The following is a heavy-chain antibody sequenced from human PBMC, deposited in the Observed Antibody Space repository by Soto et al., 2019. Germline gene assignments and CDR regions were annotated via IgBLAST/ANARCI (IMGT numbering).Heavy chain of an antibody. V-gene: IGHV3-23*01. CDR1: GFTFSSYA. J-gene: IGHJ4*02. D-gene: IGHD5-12*01. Sequence: EVQLLESGGGLVQPGGSLRLSCAASGFTFSSYAMSWVHQAPGKGLEWVSSITGSAGSTYYADSVKGRFTISRDNSKNTLYLQMNSLRAEDTAVYHCAKDRNRWLRFDLGYWGQGTLVTVSS. CDR3: AKDRNRWLRFDLGY. CDR2: ITGSAGST.